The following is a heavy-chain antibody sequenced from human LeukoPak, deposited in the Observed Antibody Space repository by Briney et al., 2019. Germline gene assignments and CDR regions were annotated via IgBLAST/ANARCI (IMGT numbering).Heavy chain of an antibody. D-gene: IGHD5-12*01. Sequence: SETLSLTCAVSGGSISSNKWWSWVRQPPGKGLEWIGYIYYSGSTYYNPSLKSRVTISVDTSKNQFSLKLSSVTAADTAVYYCARGYSGYDSWGQGTLVTVSS. CDR1: GGSISSNKW. V-gene: IGHV4-4*02. J-gene: IGHJ5*02. CDR2: IYYSGST. CDR3: ARGYSGYDS.